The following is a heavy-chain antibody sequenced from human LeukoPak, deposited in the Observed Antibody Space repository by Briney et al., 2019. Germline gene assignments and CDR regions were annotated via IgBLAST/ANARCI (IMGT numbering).Heavy chain of an antibody. CDR3: ARDKRVAVAGTYIYYYYMDV. V-gene: IGHV4-4*07. D-gene: IGHD6-19*01. CDR1: GGSISSYY. J-gene: IGHJ6*03. Sequence: SETLSLTCTVSGGSISSYYWRWIRQPAGKGLEWIGRIYISGSGSTNYNPSLKSRVTMSVDTSTNHFSLKLSSVTAADTAVYYCARDKRVAVAGTYIYYYYMDVWGNGTTVTISS. CDR2: IYISGSGST.